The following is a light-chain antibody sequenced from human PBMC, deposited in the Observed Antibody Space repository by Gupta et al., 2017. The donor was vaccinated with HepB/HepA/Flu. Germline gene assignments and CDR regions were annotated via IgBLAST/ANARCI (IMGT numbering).Light chain of an antibody. J-gene: IGKJ1*01. V-gene: IGKV2-30*02. CDR1: QSLVHTDGYIY. CDR3: MQGTFWRT. Sequence: EVVTTQSPLSLPVTLGQSASISCKSSQSLVHTDGYIYLNWFHQRPGQSPRRLIYKVSNRDSGVPDRFSGSGSGTDFTLKISKVEAEDVGVYYCMQGTFWRTFGQGTKVEI. CDR2: KVS.